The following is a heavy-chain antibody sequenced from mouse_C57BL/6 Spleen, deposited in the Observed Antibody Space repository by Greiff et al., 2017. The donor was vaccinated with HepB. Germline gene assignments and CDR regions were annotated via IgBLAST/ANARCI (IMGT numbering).Heavy chain of an antibody. D-gene: IGHD1-1*01. V-gene: IGHV1-82*01. CDR3: ARTTTVGIHEGFAY. Sequence: VQLQQSGPELVKPGASVKISCKASGYAFSSSWMNWVKQRPGKGLEWIGRIYPGDGDTNYNGKFKGKATLTADKSSSTAYMQLSSLTSEDSAVYFCARTTTVGIHEGFAYWGQGTLVTVSA. CDR2: IYPGDGDT. CDR1: GYAFSSSW. J-gene: IGHJ3*01.